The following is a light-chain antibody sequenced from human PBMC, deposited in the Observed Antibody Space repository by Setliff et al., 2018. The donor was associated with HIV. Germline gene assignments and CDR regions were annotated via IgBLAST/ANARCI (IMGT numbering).Light chain of an antibody. V-gene: IGLV2-23*02. Sequence: QSVLTQPASVSGSPGQPITLSCTGTSSDVGSYDLVSWYQQHPGKAPKLLIYEVNKRPSGISNRFSASKSGNTASLSISGLQPEDEADYYCCSYAGSTTLVFGGGTKVTVL. J-gene: IGLJ2*01. CDR2: EVN. CDR1: SSDVGSYDL. CDR3: CSYAGSTTLV.